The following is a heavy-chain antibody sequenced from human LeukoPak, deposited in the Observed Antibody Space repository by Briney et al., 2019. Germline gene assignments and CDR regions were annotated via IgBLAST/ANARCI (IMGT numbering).Heavy chain of an antibody. J-gene: IGHJ4*02. CDR2: INHSGST. CDR1: GGSISSYY. CDR3: ARDSSPITIFGVGKPRFDY. Sequence: SETLSLTCTVSGGSISSYYWSWIRQPPGKGLEWIGEINHSGSTNYNPSLKSRVTISVDTSKNQFSLKLSSVTAADTAVYYCARDSSPITIFGVGKPRFDYWGQGTLVTVSS. V-gene: IGHV4-34*01. D-gene: IGHD3-3*01.